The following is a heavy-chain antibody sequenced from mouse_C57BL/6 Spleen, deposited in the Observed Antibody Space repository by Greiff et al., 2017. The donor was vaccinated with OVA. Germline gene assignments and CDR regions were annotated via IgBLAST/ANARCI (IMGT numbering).Heavy chain of an antibody. J-gene: IGHJ4*01. CDR1: GYTFTGYW. CDR2: ILPGVGST. CDR3: AALGGYDAMDY. V-gene: IGHV1-9*01. Sequence: VQLQESGAELMKPGASVKLSCKATGYTFTGYWMEWVKQRPGHGLEWIGEILPGVGSTNYNEKFKGKATFTADTSSNTAYMQLSSLTTDDAAIDYCAALGGYDAMDYWGQGTSVTVSS. D-gene: IGHD1-1*02.